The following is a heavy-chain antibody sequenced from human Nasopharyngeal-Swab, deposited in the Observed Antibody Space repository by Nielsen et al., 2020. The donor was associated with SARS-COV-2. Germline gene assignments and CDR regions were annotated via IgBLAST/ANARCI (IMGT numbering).Heavy chain of an antibody. CDR2: INTNTGNP. CDR1: GYTSTSYA. D-gene: IGHD2-8*01. J-gene: IGHJ5*02. CDR3: ARGRYCTNGVCQDRGSWFDP. Sequence: ASVKVSCKASGYTSTSYAMNWVRQAPGQGLEWMGWINTNTGNPTYAQGFTGRFVFSLDTSVSTAYLQISSLKAEDTAVYYCARGRYCTNGVCQDRGSWFDPWGQGTLVTVSS. V-gene: IGHV7-4-1*02.